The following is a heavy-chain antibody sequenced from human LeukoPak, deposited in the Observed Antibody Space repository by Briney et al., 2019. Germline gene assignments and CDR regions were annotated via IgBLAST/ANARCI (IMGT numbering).Heavy chain of an antibody. CDR2: ISYDGSNK. D-gene: IGHD1-26*01. Sequence: GGSLRLSCAASGFTFSSYAMHWVRQAPGKGLEWVAVISYDGSNKYYADSVKGRFTISRDNSKNTLYLQMNSLRAEDTAVYYCARTAARMGATLFDYWGQGTLVTVS. CDR3: ARTAARMGATLFDY. J-gene: IGHJ4*02. V-gene: IGHV3-30-3*01. CDR1: GFTFSSYA.